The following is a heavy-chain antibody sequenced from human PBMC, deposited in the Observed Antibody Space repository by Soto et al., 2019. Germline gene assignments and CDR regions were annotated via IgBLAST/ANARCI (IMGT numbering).Heavy chain of an antibody. J-gene: IGHJ6*01. CDR2: IWNDGSNS. V-gene: IGHV3-33*01. CDR3: ARRQISPPTRGAATARGAMDV. Sequence: QVQLVESGGGVVQPGRSLRLSCAASGFTFNNYGMHWDRQAPGKGLEWVAVIWNDGSNSYYANSVKGRFTISRDNSKNTLYLQMSSLRAEDTAVYYCARRQISPPTRGAATARGAMDVW. D-gene: IGHD6-13*01. CDR1: GFTFNNYG.